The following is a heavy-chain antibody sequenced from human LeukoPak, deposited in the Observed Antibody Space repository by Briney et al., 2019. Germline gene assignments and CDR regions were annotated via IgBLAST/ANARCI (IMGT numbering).Heavy chain of an antibody. J-gene: IGHJ4*02. V-gene: IGHV3-53*01. CDR1: GFTVSSNY. CDR3: ARPYSSGWYSIDY. CDR2: IYSGGST. D-gene: IGHD6-19*01. Sequence: GSLRLSCAASGFTVSSNYMSWVRQAPEKGLEWVSVIYSGGSTYYADSVKGRFTISRDNSKNTLYLQMNSLGAEDTAVYYCARPYSSGWYSIDYWGQGTLVTVSS.